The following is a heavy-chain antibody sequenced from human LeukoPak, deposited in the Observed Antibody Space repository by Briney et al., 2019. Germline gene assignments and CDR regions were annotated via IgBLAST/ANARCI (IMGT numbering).Heavy chain of an antibody. V-gene: IGHV3-23*01. CDR3: AEALRDSSSWYFGTPDAFDI. D-gene: IGHD6-13*01. CDR2: ISSSGGST. Sequence: PGGSLRLSCAASGFTFSSYSMSWVRQAPGKGLEWVSAISSSGGSTYYADSVKGRFTISRDNSKNTLYLQMNSLRAEDMGVYYCAEALRDSSSWYFGTPDAFDIWGQGTMVTVSS. J-gene: IGHJ3*02. CDR1: GFTFSSYS.